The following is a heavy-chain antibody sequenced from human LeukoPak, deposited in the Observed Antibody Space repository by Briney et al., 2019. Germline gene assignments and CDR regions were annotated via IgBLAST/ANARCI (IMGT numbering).Heavy chain of an antibody. CDR2: IIPIFGTA. V-gene: IGHV1-69*05. CDR1: GGTFSSYA. CDR3: ARDRSPMVRGVIGLD. Sequence: GASVKVSCKASGGTFSSYAINWVRQAPGQGLEWMGRIIPIFGTANYAQKFQGRVTITTDESTSTAYMELSSLRSEDTAVYYCARDRSPMVRGVIGLDWGQGTLVTVSS. D-gene: IGHD3-10*01. J-gene: IGHJ4*02.